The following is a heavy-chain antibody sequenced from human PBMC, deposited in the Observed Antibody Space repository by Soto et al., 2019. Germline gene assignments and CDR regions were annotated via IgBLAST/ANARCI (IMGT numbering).Heavy chain of an antibody. J-gene: IGHJ4*02. CDR2: ISYDGSNK. Sequence: VAVISYDGSNKYYADSVQGRFTISRDNSKNTLYLEMNSLTPEDTAVYYCARGPYYGSGTCDFWGQGTLVIVSS. CDR3: ARGPYYGSGTCDF. D-gene: IGHD3-10*01. V-gene: IGHV3-30*03.